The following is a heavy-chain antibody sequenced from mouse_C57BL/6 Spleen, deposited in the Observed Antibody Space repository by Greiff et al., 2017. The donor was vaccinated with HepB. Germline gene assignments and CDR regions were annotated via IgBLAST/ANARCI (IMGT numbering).Heavy chain of an antibody. D-gene: IGHD1-1*01. Sequence: EVQLQQSGPELVKPGASVKISCKASGYSFTGYYMNWVKQSPEKSLEWIGEINPSTGGTTYNQKFKAKATLTVDKSSSTAYMQLKSLTSEDSAVYYCARRVSRDYAMDYWGQGTSVTVSS. CDR1: GYSFTGYY. CDR3: ARRVSRDYAMDY. V-gene: IGHV1-42*01. CDR2: INPSTGGT. J-gene: IGHJ4*01.